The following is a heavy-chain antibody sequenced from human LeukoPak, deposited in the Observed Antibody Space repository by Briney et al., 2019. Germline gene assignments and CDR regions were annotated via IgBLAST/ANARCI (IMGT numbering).Heavy chain of an antibody. J-gene: IGHJ4*02. Sequence: ASVKVSCKASGYTFTNNDINWVRQTTGQGIEWMGWVSPDSGDTGYAPNFRGRVTMTTDTSINTAYMQLTSLTSEDTAIYYCTRGSAAGDWGQGTLVTVSS. CDR2: VSPDSGDT. D-gene: IGHD6-19*01. CDR3: TRGSAAGD. CDR1: GYTFTNND. V-gene: IGHV1-8*01.